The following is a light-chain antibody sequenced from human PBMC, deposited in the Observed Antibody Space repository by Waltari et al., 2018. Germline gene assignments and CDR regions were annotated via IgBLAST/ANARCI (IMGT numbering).Light chain of an antibody. J-gene: IGKJ2*01. CDR2: DAS. CDR1: QDISNY. V-gene: IGKV1-33*01. Sequence: DIQMTQSPSSLSASVGDRVTITCQSSQDISNYLNWYQQTTGKAPKHRIYDASNLETGVPSSVSGSGSGIDSTFTISSLQPEDIETYYCQQDDNLPPTFGQGTKLEIK. CDR3: QQDDNLPPT.